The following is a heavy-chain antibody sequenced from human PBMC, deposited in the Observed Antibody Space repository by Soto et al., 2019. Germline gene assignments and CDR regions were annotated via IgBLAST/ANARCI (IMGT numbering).Heavy chain of an antibody. CDR2: IFSSDSYA. D-gene: IGHD6-13*01. CDR1: GYSFSTYS. CDR3: TTWRSSSWFDY. J-gene: IGHJ4*02. Sequence: GESLKISCKGSGYSFSTYSIGWVRQMPGKGLEWMGNIFSSDSYARYNPSFQGQVTISVDRSISTAYLQWSSLKASDTAMYYCTTWRSSSWFDYWGQGTQVTVSS. V-gene: IGHV5-51*01.